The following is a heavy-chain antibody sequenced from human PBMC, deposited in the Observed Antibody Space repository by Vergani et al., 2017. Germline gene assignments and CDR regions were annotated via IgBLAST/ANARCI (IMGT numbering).Heavy chain of an antibody. Sequence: QVQLQESGPGLVKPSQTLSLTCTVSGGSISSGDYYWSWIRQPPGKGLEWIGYTDYSGSTYYNPSLKSRVTISVDTSKNQFSLKLRPVTAAYTAVYYCARGKGVVQLWYPSWYFDLWGRGSLVTVSS. D-gene: IGHD5-18*01. J-gene: IGHJ2*01. V-gene: IGHV4-30-4*08. CDR1: GGSISSGDYY. CDR2: TDYSGST. CDR3: ARGKGVVQLWYPSWYFDL.